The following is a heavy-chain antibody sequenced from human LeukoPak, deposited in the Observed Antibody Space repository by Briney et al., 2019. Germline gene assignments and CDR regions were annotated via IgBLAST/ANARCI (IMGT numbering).Heavy chain of an antibody. CDR1: GYTFIRYG. CDR3: AREESIGSYQFLHDY. D-gene: IGHD3-10*01. J-gene: IGHJ4*02. V-gene: IGHV1-18*01. CDR2: ISPYNDNK. Sequence: GASVKVSCKTSGYTFIRYGISWVRQAPGQGLEWMGWISPYNDNKKFLQKLQDRVTMTTDTSTSTAYMELRSLTSDDTAIYYCAREESIGSYQFLHDYWGQGTLVTVSS.